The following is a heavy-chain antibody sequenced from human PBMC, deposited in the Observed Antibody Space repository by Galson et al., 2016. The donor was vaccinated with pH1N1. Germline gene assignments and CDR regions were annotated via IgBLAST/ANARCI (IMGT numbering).Heavy chain of an antibody. Sequence: PALVKPTQTLTLTCTFSGFSLTTSGVGVGWIRQPPGKALEWLALIYWDDDKRYSSSLKSRLTISKDTSKNQVVLTMTSMDPVDTATYYCARALYGDFGGYFDYWGQGTLGTVSS. CDR2: IYWDDDK. V-gene: IGHV2-5*02. CDR3: ARALYGDFGGYFDY. J-gene: IGHJ4*02. CDR1: GFSLTTSGVG. D-gene: IGHD4-17*01.